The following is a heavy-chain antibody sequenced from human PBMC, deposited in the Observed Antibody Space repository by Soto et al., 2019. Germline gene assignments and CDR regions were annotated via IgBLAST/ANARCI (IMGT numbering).Heavy chain of an antibody. D-gene: IGHD3-9*01. V-gene: IGHV2-26*01. CDR3: ARIRENYDILTGYLDFDY. CDR1: GFSLSNARMG. J-gene: IGHJ4*02. Sequence: SGPTLVNPTETLTLTCTVSGFSLSNARMGVSWIRQPPGKALKWLAHIFSNDEKSYSTSLKSRLTISKDTSKSQLVLTMTNMDPVDTATYYCARIRENYDILTGYLDFDYWGQGTLVTVSS. CDR2: IFSNDEK.